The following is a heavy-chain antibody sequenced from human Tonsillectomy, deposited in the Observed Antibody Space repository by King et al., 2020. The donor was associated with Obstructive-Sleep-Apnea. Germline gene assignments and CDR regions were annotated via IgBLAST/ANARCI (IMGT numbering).Heavy chain of an antibody. D-gene: IGHD1-26*01. CDR3: ARDLSAGATTGENYYYYYGMDV. J-gene: IGHJ6*02. CDR1: GFTFSSYS. Sequence: VQLVESGGGLVKPGGSLRLSCAASGFTFSSYSMNWVRQAPGKGLEWVSSISSSSSYIYYADSVKGRFTISRDNAKNSLYLQMNSLRAEDTAVYYCARDLSAGATTGENYYYYYGMDVWGQGTTSPSP. CDR2: ISSSSSYI. V-gene: IGHV3-21*01.